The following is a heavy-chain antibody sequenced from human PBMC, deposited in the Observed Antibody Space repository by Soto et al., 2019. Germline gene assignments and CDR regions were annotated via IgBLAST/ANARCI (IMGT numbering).Heavy chain of an antibody. CDR1: GLNFRAAG. V-gene: IGHV3-30*18. CDR2: ISSDGNNK. D-gene: IGHD3-10*01. J-gene: IGHJ4*02. CDR3: AKDKGVTSLDY. Sequence: QVQLVESGGGVVQPGRSLRLSCAASGLNFRAAGMHWVRQTPGKGLEWVAFISSDGNNKYYGDSVKGRFSISRDDSMNSLYLQMNTLRAEDLAVYYCAKDKGVTSLDYWGQGTLVTVSS.